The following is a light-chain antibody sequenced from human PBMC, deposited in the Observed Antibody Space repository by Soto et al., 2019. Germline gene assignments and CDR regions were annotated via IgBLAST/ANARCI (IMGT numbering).Light chain of an antibody. CDR2: GNN. Sequence: QSVLTQPPSVSGAPGQRVTISCTGRSSNIGAAYNGHWYQQLPGTAPKLLIYGNNNRPSGFPDRFSGSKSGTSASLAITGLQAEEEADYYCQSYDTSLRGVFGTGTKVTVL. J-gene: IGLJ1*01. CDR1: SSNIGAAYN. V-gene: IGLV1-40*01. CDR3: QSYDTSLRGV.